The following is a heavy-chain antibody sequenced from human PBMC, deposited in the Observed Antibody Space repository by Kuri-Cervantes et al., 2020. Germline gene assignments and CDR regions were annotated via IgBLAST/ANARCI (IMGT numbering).Heavy chain of an antibody. CDR2: ISSSSSYI. J-gene: IGHJ4*02. CDR3: ARGGLGRDGYNFLY. V-gene: IGHV3-11*06. D-gene: IGHD5-24*01. CDR1: GFTFSDYY. Sequence: GESLKISCAASGFTFSDYYMSWIRQAPGKGLEWVSSISSSSSYIYYADSVKGRFTISRDNAKNSLYLQMNSLRAEDTAVYYCARGGLGRDGYNFLYWGQGTLVTVSS.